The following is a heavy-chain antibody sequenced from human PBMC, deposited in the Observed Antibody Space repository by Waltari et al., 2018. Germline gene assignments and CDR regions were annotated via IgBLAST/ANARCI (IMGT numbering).Heavy chain of an antibody. V-gene: IGHV4-38-2*01. CDR1: GYSISSGYY. CDR2: IYHSGST. J-gene: IGHJ3*02. D-gene: IGHD2-8*02. CDR3: ASSGGTGGQI. Sequence: QVQLQESGPGLVKPSETLSLTCAVSGYSISSGYYWGWIRQPPGKGLEWIGSIYHSGSTYYNPSLKSRVTISVDTSKNQFSLKLSSVTATDTAVYYCASSGGTGGQIWGQGTMVTVSS.